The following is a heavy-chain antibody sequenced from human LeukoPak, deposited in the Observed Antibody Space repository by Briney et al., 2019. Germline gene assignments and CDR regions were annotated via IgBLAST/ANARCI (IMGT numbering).Heavy chain of an antibody. D-gene: IGHD6-6*01. CDR2: IYYSGST. CDR1: GGSISSSSYY. J-gene: IGHJ5*02. Sequence: SETLSLTCTVSGGSISSSSYYWGWIRQPPGKGLEWIGSIYYSGSTYYNPSLKSRVTISVDTSKNQFSLKLSSVTAADTAVYYCARGGGIAARPRWFDPWGQGTLVTVSS. CDR3: ARGGGIAARPRWFDP. V-gene: IGHV4-39*07.